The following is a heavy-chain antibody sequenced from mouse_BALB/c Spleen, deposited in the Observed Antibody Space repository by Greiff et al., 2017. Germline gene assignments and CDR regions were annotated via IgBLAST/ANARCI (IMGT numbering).Heavy chain of an antibody. J-gene: IGHJ2*01. CDR3: ATAYYGNYVGY. D-gene: IGHD2-10*01. Sequence: VQLQQSAAELARPGASVKMSCKASGYTFTSYTMHWVKQRPGQGLEWIGYINPSSGYTEYNQKFKDKTTLTADKSSSTAYMQLSSLTSEDSAVYYCATAYYGNYVGYWGQGTTLTVSS. CDR1: GYTFTSYT. V-gene: IGHV1-4*02. CDR2: INPSSGYT.